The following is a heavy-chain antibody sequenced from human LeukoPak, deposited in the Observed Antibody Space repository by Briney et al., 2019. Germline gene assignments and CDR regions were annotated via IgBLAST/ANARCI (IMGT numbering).Heavy chain of an antibody. CDR3: AKEGSFYHDSSGYYAWDY. CDR2: IRSNGNKI. Sequence: PGGSLRLSCAASGFTFSSYGMHWVRQAPGKGLEWVAFIRSNGNKIYYADSVKGRFTISRDNSKNTLSLQMHSLRPEDTAVYYCAKEGSFYHDSSGYYAWDYWGQGSLVTVSS. V-gene: IGHV3-30*02. J-gene: IGHJ4*02. CDR1: GFTFSSYG. D-gene: IGHD3-22*01.